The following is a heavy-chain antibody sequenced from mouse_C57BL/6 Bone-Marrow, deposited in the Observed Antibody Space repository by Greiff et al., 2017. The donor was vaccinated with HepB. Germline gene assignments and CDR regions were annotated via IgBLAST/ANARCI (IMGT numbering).Heavy chain of an antibody. CDR1: GFTFSDYG. Sequence: EVKVVESGGGLVKPGGSLKLSCAASGFTFSDYGMHWVRQAPEKGLEWVAYISSGSSTIYYADTVKGRFTISRDNAKNTLILQMTSLRSEDTAMYYCARSWLLPYALDYWGQGTSVTVSS. CDR2: ISSGSSTI. D-gene: IGHD2-3*01. CDR3: ARSWLLPYALDY. V-gene: IGHV5-17*01. J-gene: IGHJ4*01.